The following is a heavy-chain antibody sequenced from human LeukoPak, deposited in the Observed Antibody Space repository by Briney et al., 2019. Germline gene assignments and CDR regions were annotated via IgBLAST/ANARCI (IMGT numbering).Heavy chain of an antibody. CDR2: ISGSGGST. V-gene: IGHV3-23*01. Sequence: GGSLRLSCAASGFTFSSYAMSWVRQAPGKGLEWVSGISGSGGSTYYADSVKGRFTISRDSSKNTLYLQMNSLRAEDTAVYYCAKDGREWPRSLDYWGQGTLVTVSP. CDR1: GFTFSSYA. J-gene: IGHJ4*02. D-gene: IGHD5-12*01. CDR3: AKDGREWPRSLDY.